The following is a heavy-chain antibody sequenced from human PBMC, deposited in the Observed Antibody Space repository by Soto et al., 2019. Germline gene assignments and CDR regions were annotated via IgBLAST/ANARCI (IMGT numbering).Heavy chain of an antibody. CDR1: GYTFTNYE. CDR2: MNPGSGNT. Sequence: QVQLVQSGAEVKKPGASVKVSCKASGYTFTNYEISWVRQATGQGLEWMGWMNPGSGNTGYAHKFQCRVIMARNLSISIAYIELSKRGADDTARYSFARMASSGSLNCFAPWGQGTLVTVYS. D-gene: IGHD3-10*01. V-gene: IGHV1-8*01. CDR3: ARMASSGSLNCFAP. J-gene: IGHJ5*01.